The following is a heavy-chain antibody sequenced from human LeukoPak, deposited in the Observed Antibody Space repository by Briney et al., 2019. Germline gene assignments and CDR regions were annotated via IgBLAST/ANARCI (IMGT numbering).Heavy chain of an antibody. CDR2: INPNSGGT. Sequence: ASVKVSCTASGYTFTGYYMHWVRQAPGQGLEWMGWINPNSGGTNYAQKFQGRVTMTRDTSISTAYMELSRLRSDDTAVYYCARDSTRYCSGGSCYYYYYMDVWGKGTTVTISS. CDR3: ARDSTRYCSGGSCYYYYYMDV. CDR1: GYTFTGYY. D-gene: IGHD2-15*01. V-gene: IGHV1-2*02. J-gene: IGHJ6*03.